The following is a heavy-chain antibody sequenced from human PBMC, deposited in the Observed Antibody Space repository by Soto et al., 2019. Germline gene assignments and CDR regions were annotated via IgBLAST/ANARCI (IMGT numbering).Heavy chain of an antibody. CDR1: GYSFTIYG. J-gene: IGHJ3*02. D-gene: IGHD2-21*01. CDR3: AIDLAFLTPNAFDI. Sequence: ASVKVSCKASGYSFTIYGISWGRQAPGQGLEWMGWISAYNGNTNYAQKLQGRVTMTTDTSTSTAYMELRSLRSDDTAVYYCAIDLAFLTPNAFDIWGQGTMVTVSS. CDR2: ISAYNGNT. V-gene: IGHV1-18*01.